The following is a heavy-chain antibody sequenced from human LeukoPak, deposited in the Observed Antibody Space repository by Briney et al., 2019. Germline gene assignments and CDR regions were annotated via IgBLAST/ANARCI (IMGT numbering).Heavy chain of an antibody. Sequence: SETLSLTCTVSGGSISSYYWSWIRQPPGKGLEWIGYISYSGSTNYNPSLNSRVTISVDTFRNLFSLRLTSVTAADKAVYYCARHSQHSRDLGSARNFDYWGQGTLVTVSS. D-gene: IGHD7-27*01. V-gene: IGHV4-59*08. CDR2: ISYSGST. CDR1: GGSISSYY. CDR3: ARHSQHSRDLGSARNFDY. J-gene: IGHJ4*02.